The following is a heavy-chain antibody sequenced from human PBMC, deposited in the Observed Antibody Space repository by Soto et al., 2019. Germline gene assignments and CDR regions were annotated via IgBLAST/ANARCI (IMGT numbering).Heavy chain of an antibody. J-gene: IGHJ4*02. CDR2: IYWDDDK. CDR3: AHSQDGGALDY. CDR1: GFSLSTSGVG. V-gene: IGHV2-5*02. D-gene: IGHD2-15*01. Sequence: QITLKESGPTLVRPTQTLTLTCTFSGFSLSTSGVGVGWIRQPPGQALEWLALIYWDDDKRYSPSLKNRLTITKDTSRNQVVLTMTNMDPVDTATYPCAHSQDGGALDYWGQGTLVTVSS.